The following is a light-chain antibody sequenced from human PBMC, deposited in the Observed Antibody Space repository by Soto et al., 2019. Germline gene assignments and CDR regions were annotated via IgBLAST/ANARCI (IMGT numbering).Light chain of an antibody. V-gene: IGKV3-15*01. CDR1: QSVSSSY. J-gene: IGKJ1*01. CDR2: GAS. Sequence: EIVLTQSPGTLSLSPRETSTLSCRASQSVSSSYLAWYQQKPGQAPRLLIYGASTRATGIPARFSGSGSGTEFTLTISSLQSEDFAVYYCQQYNNWPWSFGQGTKVDIK. CDR3: QQYNNWPWS.